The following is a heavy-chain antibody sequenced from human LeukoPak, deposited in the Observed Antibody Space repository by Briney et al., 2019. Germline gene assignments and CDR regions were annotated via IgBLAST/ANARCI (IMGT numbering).Heavy chain of an antibody. Sequence: GGSLRLSCAASGFTFSSYGMHWVRQAPGKGLEWVAVIWYDGSNKYYADSVKGRFTISRDNSKNTLYLQMNSLRAEDTAVYYCAKDDSGWYPSSTFDYWGQGTLVTVSS. CDR3: AKDDSGWYPSSTFDY. CDR1: GFTFSSYG. CDR2: IWYDGSNK. V-gene: IGHV3-33*06. J-gene: IGHJ4*02. D-gene: IGHD6-19*01.